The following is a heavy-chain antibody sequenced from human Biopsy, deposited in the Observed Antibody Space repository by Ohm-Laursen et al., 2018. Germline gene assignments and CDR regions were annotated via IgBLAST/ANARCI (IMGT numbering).Heavy chain of an antibody. Sequence: SDTLSLTCSVSGGSVGSGTFHWGWIRQPPGKGLEWIGHVYYTGNTNYNPSLKSRVTISMDMSKNQFSPRLSSVTAADTAVYYCVRQGGYFQNWGPGSQVAVSS. J-gene: IGHJ1*01. CDR1: GGSVGSGTFH. D-gene: IGHD5-12*01. CDR2: VYYTGNT. CDR3: VRQGGYFQN. V-gene: IGHV4-61*01.